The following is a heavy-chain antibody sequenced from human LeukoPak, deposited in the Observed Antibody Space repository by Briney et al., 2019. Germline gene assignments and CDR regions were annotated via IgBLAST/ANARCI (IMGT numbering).Heavy chain of an antibody. J-gene: IGHJ4*02. D-gene: IGHD6-13*01. CDR1: GGSISSYY. Sequence: PSKTLSLTCTVSGGSISSYYWSWIRQPPGKGLEWIGYIYYSGITNYNPSLKSRVTISVDTSKNQFSLKLNSVTAADTAVYYCARAASSWSFDYWGQGTLVTVSS. CDR3: ARAASSWSFDY. CDR2: IYYSGIT. V-gene: IGHV4-59*01.